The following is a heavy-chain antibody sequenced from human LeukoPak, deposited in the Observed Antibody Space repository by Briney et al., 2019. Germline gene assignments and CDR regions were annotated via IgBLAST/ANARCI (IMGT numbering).Heavy chain of an antibody. CDR2: INPNSGGT. V-gene: IGHV1-2*02. Sequence: ASVKVSCKASGYTFTGYYMHCVRQAPGQGLEWMGWINPNSGGTNYAQKFQGRVTMTRDTSISTAYMELSSLRSDDTAIYYCARRVFSGWGYYFDYWGQGTLVTVSS. CDR3: ARRVFSGWGYYFDY. CDR1: GYTFTGYY. J-gene: IGHJ4*02. D-gene: IGHD6-19*01.